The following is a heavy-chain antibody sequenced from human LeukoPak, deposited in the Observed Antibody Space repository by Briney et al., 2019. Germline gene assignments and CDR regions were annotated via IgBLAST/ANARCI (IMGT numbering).Heavy chain of an antibody. CDR1: GYTFTSYD. CDR2: MTPNSGNT. Sequence: ASVKVSCKXSGYTFTSYDVNWVRQASGQGLEWMGWMTPNSGNTGYAQKFQGRVTMTRNTSIGTAYMGLRSLTSEDAAVYYCARGNYDGYYFDYWGQGTLVTVSS. V-gene: IGHV1-8*01. J-gene: IGHJ4*02. D-gene: IGHD4-23*01. CDR3: ARGNYDGYYFDY.